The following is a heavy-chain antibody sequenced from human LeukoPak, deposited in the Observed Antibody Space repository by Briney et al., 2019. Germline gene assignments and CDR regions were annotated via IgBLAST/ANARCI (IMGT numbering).Heavy chain of an antibody. J-gene: IGHJ6*04. V-gene: IGHV3-30*18. CDR3: AKDGNIVVVVAATRGMDV. D-gene: IGHD2-15*01. CDR2: MSYDGSNK. CDR1: GFTFSNYG. Sequence: GGSLRLSCAASGFTFSNYGMHWVRQAPGKGVEGVAVMSYDGSNKYYADSVKGRFTISRDNSKNTLYLQMNSLRAEDTAVYYCAKDGNIVVVVAATRGMDVWGKGTTVTVSS.